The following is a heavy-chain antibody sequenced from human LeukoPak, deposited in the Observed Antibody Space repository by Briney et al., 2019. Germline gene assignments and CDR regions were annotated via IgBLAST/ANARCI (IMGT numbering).Heavy chain of an antibody. CDR1: GGSISSSSYY. V-gene: IGHV4-39*01. CDR3: ARRNSSSWRTYFDY. Sequence: ASETLSLTCTVSGGSISSSSYYWGWIPQPPGKGLEWIGGIYYSGSTYYNPSLKSRVTISVDTSKNQFSLKLSSVTAADTAVYYCARRNSSSWRTYFDYWGQGTLVTVSS. J-gene: IGHJ4*02. D-gene: IGHD6-13*01. CDR2: IYYSGST.